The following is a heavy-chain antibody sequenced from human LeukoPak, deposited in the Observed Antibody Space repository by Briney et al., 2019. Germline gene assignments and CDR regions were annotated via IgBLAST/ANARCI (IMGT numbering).Heavy chain of an antibody. CDR2: ITSSSSPI. J-gene: IGHJ4*02. CDR3: ARENGLANSTPH. Sequence: GGSLRLSCAGSGFTFSSYSMNWVRQAPGKGLEWVSYITSSSSPIYYADSVKGRFTISRDNAKNSLYLQMNSLRAEDTAVYYCARENGLANSTPHWGQGTLVTVSS. CDR1: GFTFSSYS. V-gene: IGHV3-48*04. D-gene: IGHD1-1*01.